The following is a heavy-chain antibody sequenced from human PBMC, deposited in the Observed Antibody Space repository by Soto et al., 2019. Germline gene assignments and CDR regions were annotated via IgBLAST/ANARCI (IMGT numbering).Heavy chain of an antibody. J-gene: IGHJ6*02. V-gene: IGHV1-2*02. CDR1: GYTFTGYY. D-gene: IGHD2-2*02. CDR3: ARTDIVVVPAAIDYYYYYGMDV. Sequence: ASVKVSCKASGYTFTGYYMHWVRQAPGQGLEWMGWINPNSGCTNYAQKFQGRVTMTRDTSIGTAYMQLSRLRSDDTAVYYCARTDIVVVPAAIDYYYYYGMDVWGQGTTVTVSS. CDR2: INPNSGCT.